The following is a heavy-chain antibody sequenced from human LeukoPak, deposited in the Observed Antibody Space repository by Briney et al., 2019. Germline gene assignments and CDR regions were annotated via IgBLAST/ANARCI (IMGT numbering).Heavy chain of an antibody. CDR1: GFTFSSYG. Sequence: PGGSLRLSCAASGFTFSSYGMHWVRQAPGKGLEWVAFIRYDGSNKYYADSVKGRFTISRDNSKNTLYLQMNSLRAEDTAVYYCAKDCYAVAGDAFDIWGQGTMVTVSS. D-gene: IGHD2-15*01. CDR2: IRYDGSNK. CDR3: AKDCYAVAGDAFDI. V-gene: IGHV3-30*02. J-gene: IGHJ3*02.